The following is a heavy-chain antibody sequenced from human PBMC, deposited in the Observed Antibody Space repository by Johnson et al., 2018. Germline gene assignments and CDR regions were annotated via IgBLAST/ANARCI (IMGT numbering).Heavy chain of an antibody. D-gene: IGHD3-22*01. CDR3: TTAYYYDSSGYSDAFDI. V-gene: IGHV3-15*07. CDR2: IKSKTDGGTT. J-gene: IGHJ3*02. Sequence: VRLVESGGGLVKPGGSLRLSCAASGFTFSNAWMNWVRQAPGKGLEWVGRIKSKTDGGTTDYAAPVKGRFTISRDDSKNTLYLQMNSLKTEDTAVYYCTTAYYYDSSGYSDAFDIWGQGTMVTVSS. CDR1: GFTFSNAW.